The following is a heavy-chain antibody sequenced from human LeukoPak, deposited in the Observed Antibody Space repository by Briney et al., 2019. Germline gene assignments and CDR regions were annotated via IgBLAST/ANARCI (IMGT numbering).Heavy chain of an antibody. Sequence: PGGSLRLSCAASGFTFSSYAMSWVRQAPGKGLEWVSAISGSGGSTYYADSVKGRFTISRDNSKNTLYLQMNSLRAEDTAVYYCAKAPGCSSTSCHFDYYYGMDVWGQGTTVTVSS. D-gene: IGHD2-2*01. J-gene: IGHJ6*02. CDR2: ISGSGGST. CDR1: GFTFSSYA. CDR3: AKAPGCSSTSCHFDYYYGMDV. V-gene: IGHV3-23*01.